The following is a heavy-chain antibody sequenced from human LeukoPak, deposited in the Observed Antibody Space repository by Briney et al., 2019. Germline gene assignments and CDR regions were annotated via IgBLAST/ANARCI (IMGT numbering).Heavy chain of an antibody. CDR1: GFTFSSYW. V-gene: IGHV3-7*01. J-gene: IGHJ6*02. Sequence: GGSLRLSCAASGFTFSSYWMTWVRQAPGKGLVWVANIKQDGSEKYYVDSVKGRFTISRDDAKNSLYLQMNSLRAEDMAVCYCAREAQKRNGMDVWGQGTTVTVSS. CDR3: AREAQKRNGMDV. CDR2: IKQDGSEK.